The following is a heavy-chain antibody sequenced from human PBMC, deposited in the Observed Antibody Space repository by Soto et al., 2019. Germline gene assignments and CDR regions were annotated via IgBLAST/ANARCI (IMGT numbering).Heavy chain of an antibody. J-gene: IGHJ5*02. D-gene: IGHD4-4*01. V-gene: IGHV3-7*01. CDR3: VRGGSNYAS. CDR1: GFTFSDSW. CDR2: IKRDESEK. Sequence: EVQLVESGGGLVQPGGSLRLSCTASGFTFSDSWMTWVRQAPGKGLEWVARIKRDESEKKYADSVKGRFSISRDNAKNSMYLQLDSLRDEEAAVYYCVRGGSNYASWGQGTLVTVSS.